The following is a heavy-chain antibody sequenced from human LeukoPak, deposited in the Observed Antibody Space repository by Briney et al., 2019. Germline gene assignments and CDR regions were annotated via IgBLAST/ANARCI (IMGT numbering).Heavy chain of an antibody. D-gene: IGHD2-2*03. Sequence: SVKVSRKASGGTFSSYAISWVRQAPGQGLEWMGGIIPIFGTANYAQKFQGRVTITTDESTSTAYMELSSLRSEDTAVYYCARGCGYCSSTSWEPFDYWGQGTPVTVSS. J-gene: IGHJ4*02. CDR1: GGTFSSYA. CDR2: IIPIFGTA. CDR3: ARGCGYCSSTSWEPFDY. V-gene: IGHV1-69*05.